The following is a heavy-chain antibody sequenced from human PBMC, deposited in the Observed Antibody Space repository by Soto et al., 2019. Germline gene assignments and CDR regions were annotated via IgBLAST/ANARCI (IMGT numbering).Heavy chain of an antibody. V-gene: IGHV4-34*01. J-gene: IGHJ4*02. CDR3: ARVDDY. CDR1: GGSFSDHY. Sequence: QVQLQQWGAGLLKPSETLSLTCAVSGGSFSDHYWSWVRQSPEKGLEWIGEIHHSGTTNYNPSLESRVTIPVATSKNQFSLQLSSVTVADTAVYYCARVDDYWGQGTLVTVSS. CDR2: IHHSGTT.